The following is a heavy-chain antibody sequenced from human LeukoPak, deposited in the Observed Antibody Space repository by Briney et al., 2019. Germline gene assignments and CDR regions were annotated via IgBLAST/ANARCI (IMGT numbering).Heavy chain of an antibody. CDR1: GGSISSSNYY. D-gene: IGHD6-19*01. Sequence: SETLSLTCTVSGGSISSSNYYWGWIRQPPGKGLEWIGNIFYSGSTHYNPSLKSRVTISVDTSKNQFSLKLSSVTAADTAVYYCARDKDPYSSGWYYFDYWGQGTLVTVSS. V-gene: IGHV4-39*02. J-gene: IGHJ4*02. CDR3: ARDKDPYSSGWYYFDY. CDR2: IFYSGST.